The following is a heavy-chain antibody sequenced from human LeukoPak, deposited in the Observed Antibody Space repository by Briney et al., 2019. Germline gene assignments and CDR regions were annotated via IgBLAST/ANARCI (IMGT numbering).Heavy chain of an antibody. Sequence: SVKVSCKASGGTFSSYAISWVRQAPGQGLEWMGRIIPIFGTANYAQKFQGRVTITTDESTSTAYMELSSLRSEDTAVYYCAVGVVPAAFDAFDIWGQGTMVTVSS. D-gene: IGHD2-2*01. CDR2: IIPIFGTA. CDR3: AVGVVPAAFDAFDI. CDR1: GGTFSSYA. J-gene: IGHJ3*02. V-gene: IGHV1-69*05.